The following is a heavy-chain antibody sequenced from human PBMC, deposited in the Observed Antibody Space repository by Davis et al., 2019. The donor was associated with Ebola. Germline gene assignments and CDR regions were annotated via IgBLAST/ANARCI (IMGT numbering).Heavy chain of an antibody. CDR2: IYYSGST. CDR1: GGSISSGGYY. D-gene: IGHD3-3*01. J-gene: IGHJ4*02. Sequence: SETLSLTCTVSGGSISSGGYYWSWIRQHPGKGLEWIGYIYYSGSTYYNPSLKSRVTISVDKSKNQFSLKLSSLTAADTAVYYCATVTIFGIFDYWGQGTLVTVSS. V-gene: IGHV4-31*09. CDR3: ATVTIFGIFDY.